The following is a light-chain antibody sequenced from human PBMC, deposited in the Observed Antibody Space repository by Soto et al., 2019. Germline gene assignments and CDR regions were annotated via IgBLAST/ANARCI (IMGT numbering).Light chain of an antibody. CDR2: GAS. Sequence: EIVMTQSPATLAVSPGERATLSCRASQSVRINVAWYQQKPGQPPRLLISGASTRATGIPARFSGSGSGTEFTLTISSLQSEDFAVYYCQQYNNWPPMFGQGTKVDI. J-gene: IGKJ1*01. CDR1: QSVRIN. V-gene: IGKV3-15*01. CDR3: QQYNNWPPM.